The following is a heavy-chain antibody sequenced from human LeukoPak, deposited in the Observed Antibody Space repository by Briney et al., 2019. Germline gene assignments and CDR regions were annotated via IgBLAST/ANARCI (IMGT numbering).Heavy chain of an antibody. CDR2: IYTSGST. CDR3: ARESRLRELFLPSYYYYMDV. V-gene: IGHV4-61*02. CDR1: GGSISSGSYY. Sequence: SETLSLTCTVSGGSISSGSYYWSWIRQPAGKGLEWIGRIYTSGSTNYNPSLKSRVTISVDTSKNQFSLKLSSVTAADPAVYYCARESRLRELFLPSYYYYMDVWGKGTTVTVSS. D-gene: IGHD3-10*01. J-gene: IGHJ6*03.